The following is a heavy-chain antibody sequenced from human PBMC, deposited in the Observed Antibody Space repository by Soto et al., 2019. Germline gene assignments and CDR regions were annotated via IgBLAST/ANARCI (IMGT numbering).Heavy chain of an antibody. CDR1: GGSISSGGYY. CDR3: ARAGYSSGWYSGDYYYYGMDV. D-gene: IGHD6-19*01. V-gene: IGHV4-31*03. Sequence: SETLSLTCTGSGGSISSGGYYWSWIRQHPGKGLEWIGYIYYSGSTNYNPSLKSRVTISVDTSKNQFSLKLSSVTAADTAVYYCARAGYSSGWYSGDYYYYGMDVWGQGTTVTVSS. CDR2: IYYSGST. J-gene: IGHJ6*02.